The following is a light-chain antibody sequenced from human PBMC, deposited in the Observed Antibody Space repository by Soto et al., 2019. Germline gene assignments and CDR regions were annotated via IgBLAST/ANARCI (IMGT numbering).Light chain of an antibody. V-gene: IGKV3-15*01. J-gene: IGKJ2*01. CDR3: QQYNNWPYT. Sequence: EIVIRQSPATVSVSPGERVTLSCRASQSVSKNLVWHQQKPGQAPRLLIYGASTTATGIPARFSGSGSGTEFTLTISSMQSEDFAVYYCQQYNNWPYTFGQGTKLEIK. CDR2: GAS. CDR1: QSVSKN.